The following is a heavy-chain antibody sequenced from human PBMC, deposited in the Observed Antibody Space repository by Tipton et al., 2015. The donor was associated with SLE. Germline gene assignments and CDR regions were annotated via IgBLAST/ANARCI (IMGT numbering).Heavy chain of an antibody. D-gene: IGHD6-13*01. CDR2: IFYTGST. J-gene: IGHJ4*02. CDR3: ATTSSWYILDS. Sequence: TLSLNCAVYSGFFSGFYWSWIRHAPGKGLEWVGDIFYTGSTNYNPSLKSRVTMSVDTSKSQFSLSLRSVTAADTAVYCGATTSSWYILDSWGLGTLVTVSS. V-gene: IGHV4-34*11. CDR1: SGFFSGFY.